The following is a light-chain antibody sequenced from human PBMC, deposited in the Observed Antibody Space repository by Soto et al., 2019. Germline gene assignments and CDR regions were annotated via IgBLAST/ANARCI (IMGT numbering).Light chain of an antibody. Sequence: EIVLTQSPGTLSLSPGERATLSCRASQSVSSSYLAWYQQKPGQAPRLLIYGASSRATGIPERFSGSGSGTDFTLTISRLEPEDFAVYYCQQYGSSPPVYTFGQGTKLEIK. J-gene: IGKJ2*01. CDR3: QQYGSSPPVYT. V-gene: IGKV3-20*01. CDR1: QSVSSSY. CDR2: GAS.